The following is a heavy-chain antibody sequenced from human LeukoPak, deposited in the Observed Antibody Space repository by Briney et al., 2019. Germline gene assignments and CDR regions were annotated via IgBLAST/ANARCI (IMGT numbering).Heavy chain of an antibody. CDR2: ISGSGGST. D-gene: IGHD6-13*01. J-gene: IGHJ4*02. V-gene: IGHV3-23*01. CDR3: ARTDSSSWITGY. CDR1: GFTFSSYA. Sequence: GGSLRLSCAASGFTFSSYAMSWVRQAPGKGLEWVSAISGSGGSTYYADSVKGRFTISRDNSKNTLCLQMNSLRAEDTVVYYCARTDSSSWITGYWGQGTLVTVSS.